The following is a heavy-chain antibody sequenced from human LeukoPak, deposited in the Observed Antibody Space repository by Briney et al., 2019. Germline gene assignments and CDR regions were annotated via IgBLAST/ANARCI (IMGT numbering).Heavy chain of an antibody. J-gene: IGHJ4*02. CDR2: ICPGDSDT. D-gene: IGHD3-22*01. CDR3: ARRVAYYYDSSGLFDY. Sequence: GESLKISCKGSGYSFTSYWIGWVRQMPGKGLEWMGIICPGDSDTRYSPSFQGQVTISADKSISTAYLQWSSLKASDTAMYYCARRVAYYYDSSGLFDYWGQGTLVTVSS. CDR1: GYSFTSYW. V-gene: IGHV5-51*01.